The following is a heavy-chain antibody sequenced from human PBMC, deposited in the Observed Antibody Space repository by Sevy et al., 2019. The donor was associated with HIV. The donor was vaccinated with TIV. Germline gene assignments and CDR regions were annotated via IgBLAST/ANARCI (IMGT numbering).Heavy chain of an antibody. CDR1: GFTFSSYA. CDR3: ARGPGLHGYTYDWEVDY. CDR2: ISYGGSKK. Sequence: GGSLRLSCAASGFTFSSYAMHWVRQAPGKGLQWVAVISYGGSKKFYADSVKGRLTISRDNSKNTLYLQMNSLRPEDTAVYYWARGPGLHGYTYDWEVDYWGQGTLVTVSS. V-gene: IGHV3-30-3*01. D-gene: IGHD5-18*01. J-gene: IGHJ4*02.